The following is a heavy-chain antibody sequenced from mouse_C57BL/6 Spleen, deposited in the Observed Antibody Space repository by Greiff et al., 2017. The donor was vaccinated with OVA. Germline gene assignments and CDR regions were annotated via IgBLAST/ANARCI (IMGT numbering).Heavy chain of an antibody. D-gene: IGHD2-1*01. V-gene: IGHV1-64*01. CDR1: GYTFTSYW. Sequence: VQLQQPGAELVKPGASVKLSCKASGYTFTSYWMHWVKQRPGQGLEWIGMIHPNSGSTNYNEKFKSKATLTVDKSSSTAYMQLSSLTSEDSAVYYCARPIYYGNYLAYWGQGTLVTVSA. J-gene: IGHJ3*01. CDR3: ARPIYYGNYLAY. CDR2: IHPNSGST.